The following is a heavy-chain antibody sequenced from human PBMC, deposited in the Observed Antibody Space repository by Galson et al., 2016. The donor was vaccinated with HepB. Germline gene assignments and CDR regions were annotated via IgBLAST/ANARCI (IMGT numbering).Heavy chain of an antibody. V-gene: IGHV3-30*03. Sequence: SLRLSCAASGFTFSRYGMHWVRQTPDKGLEWLALISHDGRNIYYADSVKGRFTISRDNSESTLFLQMNSLRTEDTALYYCAREPFDFWTGLYYFDSWGQGTLVTVSS. D-gene: IGHD3/OR15-3a*01. CDR1: GFTFSRYG. CDR3: AREPFDFWTGLYYFDS. CDR2: ISHDGRNI. J-gene: IGHJ4*02.